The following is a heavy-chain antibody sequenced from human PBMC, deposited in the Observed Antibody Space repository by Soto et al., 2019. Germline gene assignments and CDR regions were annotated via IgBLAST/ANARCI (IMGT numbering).Heavy chain of an antibody. CDR3: GKDIYNFDWLLFDY. CDR2: ISRSGDDT. D-gene: IGHD3-9*01. Sequence: EVQLLESGGGLVQPGGSLRLFCAASRFTFRNFAMSWVRQAPGKELEWVSGISRSGDDTFYADSVKGRFTIFRDNSKNTLYLQMNSLRAEDTAIYYCGKDIYNFDWLLFDYWGQGTLVTVSS. J-gene: IGHJ4*02. V-gene: IGHV3-23*01. CDR1: RFTFRNFA.